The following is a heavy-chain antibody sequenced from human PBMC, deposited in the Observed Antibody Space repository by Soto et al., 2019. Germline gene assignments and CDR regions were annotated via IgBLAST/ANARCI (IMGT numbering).Heavy chain of an antibody. D-gene: IGHD1-1*01. Sequence: ASVKVSCKASGYTFTSYGISWVRQAPGQGLEWMGWISAYNGNTNYAQKLQGRVTMTTDTSTSTAYMELRSLRSDDTAVYYCARIISMNWNDWSDYWGQGTLVTVSS. CDR1: GYTFTSYG. CDR2: ISAYNGNT. CDR3: ARIISMNWNDWSDY. V-gene: IGHV1-18*01. J-gene: IGHJ4*02.